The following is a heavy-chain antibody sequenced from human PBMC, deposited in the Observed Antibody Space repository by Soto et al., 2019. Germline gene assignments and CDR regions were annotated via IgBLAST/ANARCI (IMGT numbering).Heavy chain of an antibody. D-gene: IGHD1-1*01. Sequence: EVQLLESGGGLVQPGGSLRLSCAASGFTFSSYAMSWVRQAPGKGLEWVSAISGSGGSTYYADSVKGRFTISRDNAKNSLYLQMNSLRAEDTAVYYCASSRYRSYYNYYGMDVWGQGTTVTVSS. J-gene: IGHJ6*02. V-gene: IGHV3-23*01. CDR2: ISGSGGST. CDR3: ASSRYRSYYNYYGMDV. CDR1: GFTFSSYA.